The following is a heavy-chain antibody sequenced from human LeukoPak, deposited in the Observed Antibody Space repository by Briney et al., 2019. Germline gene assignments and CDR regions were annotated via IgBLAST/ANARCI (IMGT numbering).Heavy chain of an antibody. V-gene: IGHV3-30*02. Sequence: GGSLRLSCAAPGFTFSSYGMHWVRQAPGKGLEWVAFIRYDGSNKYYADSVKGRFTISRDNSKNTLYLQMNSLRAEDTAVYYCAKEGYDSSFFDYWGQGTLVTVSS. CDR1: GFTFSSYG. D-gene: IGHD3-22*01. J-gene: IGHJ4*02. CDR3: AKEGYDSSFFDY. CDR2: IRYDGSNK.